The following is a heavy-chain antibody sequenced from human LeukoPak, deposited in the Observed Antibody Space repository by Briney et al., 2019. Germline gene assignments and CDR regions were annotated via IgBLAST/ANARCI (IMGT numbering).Heavy chain of an antibody. CDR3: AKDSGGNQFSYYMDV. Sequence: GGSLRLSCAASGFTFSGYAMNWVRQAPGKGLEWVSSISDSGGSTYSADSVKGRFTISRDNSKNTLYLQMNSLRAEDTAVYYCAKDSGGNQFSYYMDVWSKGTTVTVSS. CDR1: GFTFSGYA. V-gene: IGHV3-23*01. J-gene: IGHJ6*03. D-gene: IGHD4-23*01. CDR2: ISDSGGST.